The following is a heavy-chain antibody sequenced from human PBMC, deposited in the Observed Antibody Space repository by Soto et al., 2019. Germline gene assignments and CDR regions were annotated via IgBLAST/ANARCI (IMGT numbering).Heavy chain of an antibody. V-gene: IGHV3-48*02. J-gene: IGHJ5*02. Sequence: EAQLVESGGGLVQPGGSLRLSCAASGFTFSVYTMHWVRQSPGKGLEWISSITRSGTTISYADSVKGRFTISRDNAKSSLFLPMDTLRDEDTAVYYCARDGYSTSSDWPWFDPWGQGTLVTVSS. D-gene: IGHD6-6*01. CDR3: ARDGYSTSSDWPWFDP. CDR1: GFTFSVYT. CDR2: ITRSGTTI.